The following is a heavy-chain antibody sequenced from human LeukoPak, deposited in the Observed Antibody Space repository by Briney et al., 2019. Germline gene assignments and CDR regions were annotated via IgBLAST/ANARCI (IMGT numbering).Heavy chain of an antibody. CDR1: GFTFSDYY. CDR3: ARPLRYSSGWETTYDY. V-gene: IGHV3-11*06. J-gene: IGHJ4*02. CDR2: ISSSSSYT. D-gene: IGHD6-19*01. Sequence: PGGSLRLSCAASGFTFSDYYMSWLRQAPGKGLEWVSYISSSSSYTNYADSVKGRFTISRDNANNSLYLQMNSLRAEDTAVYYCARPLRYSSGWETTYDYWGQGTLVTVSS.